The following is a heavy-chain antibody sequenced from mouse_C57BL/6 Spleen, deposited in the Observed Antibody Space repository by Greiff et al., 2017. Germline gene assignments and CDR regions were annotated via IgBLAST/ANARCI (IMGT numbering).Heavy chain of an antibody. CDR2: IDPSDSYT. CDR1: GYTFTSYW. CDR3: AGGDYNGGYYFDY. D-gene: IGHD2-12*01. J-gene: IGHJ2*01. Sequence: QVQLQQPGAELVKPGASVKLSCKASGYTFTSYWMQWVKQRPGQGLEWIGEIDPSDSYTNYNQKFKGKATLTVDTSSSTAYMQLSSLASEDSAVYYCAGGDYNGGYYFDYWGQGTTLTVSS. V-gene: IGHV1-50*01.